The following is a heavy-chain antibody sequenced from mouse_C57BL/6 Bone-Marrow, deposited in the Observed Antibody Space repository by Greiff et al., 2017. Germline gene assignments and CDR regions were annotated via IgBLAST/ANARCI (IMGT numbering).Heavy chain of an antibody. CDR3: ASGSVYVFLDY. CDR1: GYTFTSYW. CDR2: IYPGSGST. J-gene: IGHJ2*01. V-gene: IGHV1-55*01. Sequence: QVQLQQPGAELVKPGASVKMSCKASGYTFTSYWITWVKQRPGQGLEWIGDIYPGSGSTNYNEKFKSKATLTVDTSSSTAYMQLSSLTSEDSAFYYCASGSVYVFLDYWGQGTTLTVSS. D-gene: IGHD3-2*02.